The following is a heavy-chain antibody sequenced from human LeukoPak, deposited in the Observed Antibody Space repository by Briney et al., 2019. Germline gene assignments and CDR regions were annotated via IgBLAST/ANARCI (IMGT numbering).Heavy chain of an antibody. CDR1: GYSISNGYY. CDR3: ARGEGSCTSITCYNWFDP. J-gene: IGHJ5*02. Sequence: SETLSLTCTVSGYSISNGYYWAWIRQPPGKGLEWIGSIFHGGSTYYNPSLKSRVTFSIDTSKNQFSLKLSSVTAADTAVYYCARGEGSCTSITCYNWFDPWGQGTLVTVSS. D-gene: IGHD2-2*01. V-gene: IGHV4-38-2*02. CDR2: IFHGGST.